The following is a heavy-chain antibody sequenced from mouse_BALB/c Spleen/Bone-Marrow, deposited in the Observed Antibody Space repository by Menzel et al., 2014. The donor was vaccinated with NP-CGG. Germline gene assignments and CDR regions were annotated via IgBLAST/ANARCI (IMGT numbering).Heavy chain of an antibody. J-gene: IGHJ2*01. D-gene: IGHD3-3*01. CDR3: ARGRDWFDY. V-gene: IGHV5-6-3*01. CDR2: ISGSGSST. CDR1: GFTFSGYG. Sequence: EVQLQQSGGGLVQPGGSLKLSCAASGFTFSGYGMSWVRQTPDKGLELVATISGSGSSTYYPGSVKGRFTISRDNARNTLYLQMSSLKSEDTAMYYCARGRDWFDYWGQGTTLTVSS.